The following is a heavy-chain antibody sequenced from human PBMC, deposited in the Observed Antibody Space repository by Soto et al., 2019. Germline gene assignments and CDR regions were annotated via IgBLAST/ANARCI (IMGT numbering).Heavy chain of an antibody. J-gene: IGHJ6*02. V-gene: IGHV1-3*05. CDR3: ATDPSYSGMDV. Sequence: QVQLVQSGAEEKKPGASVKVSCKASGYTFTSYAMHWVRQAPGQRLEWMGWINAGNGNTKSSQKSLGRVTITRYTSASTAYMELSSLRSEDTAVYYCATDPSYSGMDVWGQGTTVTVSS. CDR1: GYTFTSYA. CDR2: INAGNGNT.